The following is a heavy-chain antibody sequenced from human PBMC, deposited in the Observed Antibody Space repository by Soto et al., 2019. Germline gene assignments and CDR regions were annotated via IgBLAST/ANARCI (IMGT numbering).Heavy chain of an antibody. CDR2: ISGSGGST. Sequence: GGSLRLSCAASGFTFSSYAMSWVRQAPGKGLEWVSAISGSGGSTYYADSVKGRFTISRDNSKNTLYLQMNSLRAEDTAVYYCAKTPATYDFWSGYSWFDPWGQGTLVTVSS. V-gene: IGHV3-23*01. CDR1: GFTFSSYA. J-gene: IGHJ5*02. CDR3: AKTPATYDFWSGYSWFDP. D-gene: IGHD3-3*01.